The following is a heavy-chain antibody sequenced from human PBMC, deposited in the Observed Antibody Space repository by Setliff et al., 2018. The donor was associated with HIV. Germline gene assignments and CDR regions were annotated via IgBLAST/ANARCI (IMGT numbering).Heavy chain of an antibody. V-gene: IGHV4-34*09. CDR2: INHSGST. CDR3: ARNIKNWNYPVEYYDYYMDV. D-gene: IGHD1-7*01. J-gene: IGHJ6*03. Sequence: PSETLSLTCAVYGGSFSGYYCSWIRQPPGKGLEWIGEINHSGSTSYNPSLKSRVTISVDTSKNQFSLKLSSVTAADTAVYYCARNIKNWNYPVEYYDYYMDVWGTGTTVTVSS. CDR1: GGSFSGYY.